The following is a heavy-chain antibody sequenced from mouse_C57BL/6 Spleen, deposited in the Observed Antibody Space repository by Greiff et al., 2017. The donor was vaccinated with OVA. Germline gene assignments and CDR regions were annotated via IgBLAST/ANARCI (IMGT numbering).Heavy chain of an antibody. J-gene: IGHJ2*01. CDR2: IDPGDGET. V-gene: IGHV14-2*01. Sequence: VQLQQPGAELVKPGASVKLSCTASGFNITDYYMHWVKQRPEQGLEWIGRIDPGDGETNYAAKFQGKATLTADTSSNTAYLQLSSQTSEDTAVNYCASPDYFDYWGQGTTLTVSS. CDR1: GFNITDYY. CDR3: ASPDYFDY.